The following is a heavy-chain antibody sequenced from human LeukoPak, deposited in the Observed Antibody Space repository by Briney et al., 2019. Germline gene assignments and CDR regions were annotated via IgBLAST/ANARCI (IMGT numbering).Heavy chain of an antibody. Sequence: GASVKVSCKASGGSFSGDAISWVRQAPGQGLGWMGRIIPIFGIANYAQKFQGRVTITADKSTSTAYMELSSLRSEDTAVYYCASGGGSGYWGQGTLVTVSS. V-gene: IGHV1-69*04. CDR2: IIPIFGIA. J-gene: IGHJ4*02. CDR3: ASGGGSGY. CDR1: GGSFSGDA. D-gene: IGHD2-21*01.